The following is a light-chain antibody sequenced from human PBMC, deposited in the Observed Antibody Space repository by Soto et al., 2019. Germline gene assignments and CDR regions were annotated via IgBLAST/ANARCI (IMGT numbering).Light chain of an antibody. Sequence: EIVLAQSPGTLSLSPGERATLSCRASQSVSSSYLAWYQRKPGQAPRLLIYGASYRATGIPDRFSGSGSGTDFTLTISRLEPEDFAVYYCQQYGSSLYTFGQGTKLEIK. V-gene: IGKV3-20*01. CDR1: QSVSSSY. CDR3: QQYGSSLYT. CDR2: GAS. J-gene: IGKJ2*01.